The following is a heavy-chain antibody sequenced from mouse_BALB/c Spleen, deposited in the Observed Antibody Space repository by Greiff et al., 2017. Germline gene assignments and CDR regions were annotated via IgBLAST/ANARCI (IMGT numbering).Heavy chain of an antibody. D-gene: IGHD2-4*01. V-gene: IGHV2-9*02. CDR2: IWAGGST. J-gene: IGHJ4*01. Sequence: QVQLKESGPGLVAPSQSLSISCTVSGFSLTSYGVHWVRQPPGKGLEWLGVIWAGGSTNYNSALMSRLSISKDNSKSQVFLKMNRLQTDDTAMYYCARYDYDRIGGYYCAMDDWGQGTSVTVSS. CDR3: ARYDYDRIGGYYCAMDD. CDR1: GFSLTSYG.